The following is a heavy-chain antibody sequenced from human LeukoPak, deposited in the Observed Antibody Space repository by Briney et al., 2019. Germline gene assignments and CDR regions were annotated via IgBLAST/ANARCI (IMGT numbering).Heavy chain of an antibody. Sequence: SQTLSLTCAISGDSVASNSAAWNWIRQSPSRGLEWLGRTYYRSKWYNDYAVSVKSRININPDTSKNQFSLQLNSVTPEDTVMYYCARDIYRKIDYWGQGTLVTVSS. V-gene: IGHV6-1*01. D-gene: IGHD5-18*01. CDR3: ARDIYRKIDY. J-gene: IGHJ4*02. CDR2: TYYRSKWYN. CDR1: GDSVASNSAA.